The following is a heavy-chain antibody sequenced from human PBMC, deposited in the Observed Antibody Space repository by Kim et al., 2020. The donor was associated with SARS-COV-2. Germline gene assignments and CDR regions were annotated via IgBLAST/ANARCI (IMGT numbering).Heavy chain of an antibody. V-gene: IGHV4-34*01. D-gene: IGHD3-10*01. J-gene: IGHJ5*02. CDR1: GGSFSGYY. CDR2: INHSGST. CDR3: ARESAFRWLQWFNWFDP. Sequence: SETLSLTCAVYGGSFSGYYWSWIRQPPGKGLEWIGEINHSGSTNYNPSLKSRVTISVDTSKNQFSLKLSSVTAADTAVYYCARESAFRWLQWFNWFDPWGQGTLVTVSS.